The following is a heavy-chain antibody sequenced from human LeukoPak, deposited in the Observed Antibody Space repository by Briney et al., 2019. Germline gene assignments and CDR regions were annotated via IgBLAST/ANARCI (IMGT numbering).Heavy chain of an antibody. CDR2: IYYSGST. CDR3: AREGVAARRAFDY. Sequence: SETLSLTCTVSGGSISSGGYYWSWIRQHPGKGLEWIGYIYYSGSTYYNPSLKSRVTISVDTSKNQFSQKLSSVTAADTAVYYCAREGVAARRAFDYWGQGTLVTVSS. CDR1: GGSISSGGYY. V-gene: IGHV4-31*03. D-gene: IGHD6-6*01. J-gene: IGHJ4*02.